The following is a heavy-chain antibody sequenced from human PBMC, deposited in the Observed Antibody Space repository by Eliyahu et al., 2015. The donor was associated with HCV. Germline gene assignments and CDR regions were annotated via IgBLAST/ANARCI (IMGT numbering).Heavy chain of an antibody. D-gene: IGHD5-18*01. V-gene: IGHV3-30-3*01. J-gene: IGHJ3*01. CDR3: AREGGYSLGLGVGALNL. CDR2: ISYEGSNK. Sequence: GKGLEWVALISYEGSNKNYADSVKGRFTISRDNSKNTLDLQMDSLRVEDTAVYYCAREGGYSLGLGVGALNLWGQGTTVTVSS.